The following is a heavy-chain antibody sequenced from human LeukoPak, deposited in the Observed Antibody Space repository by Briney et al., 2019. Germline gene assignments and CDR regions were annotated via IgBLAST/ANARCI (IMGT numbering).Heavy chain of an antibody. Sequence: ASVKASCKASGYTFTDYPIHWVRQAPGQGLEWVGYINPNNGATNSPQKVQGRAALTRDTSSSTAYMELRRLTSDDTAVYCCAIFSLAATGNSPYWGQGSLVTVSS. CDR2: INPNNGAT. CDR1: GYTFTDYP. J-gene: IGHJ4*02. V-gene: IGHV1-2*02. D-gene: IGHD6-13*01. CDR3: AIFSLAATGNSPY.